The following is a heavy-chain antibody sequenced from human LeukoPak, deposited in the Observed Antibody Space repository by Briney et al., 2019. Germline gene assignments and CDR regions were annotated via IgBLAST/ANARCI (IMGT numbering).Heavy chain of an antibody. D-gene: IGHD3-22*01. CDR1: GGSISSYY. Sequence: SETLSLTCTVSGGSISSYYWSWIRQPPGKGLEWIGYIYYSGSTNYNPSLKSRVTISVDTSKNQFSLKLSSVTAADTAVYYCARLSTEYYYDSSGYYYDDRYFFDYWGQGTLVTVSS. V-gene: IGHV4-59*08. J-gene: IGHJ4*02. CDR3: ARLSTEYYYDSSGYYYDDRYFFDY. CDR2: IYYSGST.